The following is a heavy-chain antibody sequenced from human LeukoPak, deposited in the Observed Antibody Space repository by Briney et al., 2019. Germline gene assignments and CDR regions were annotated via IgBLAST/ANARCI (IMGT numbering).Heavy chain of an antibody. CDR2: IYPGDSDT. CDR3: ARFLGSSGWYPLAY. Sequence: GESLKISCKGSGFTFANYWIAWVRQMPGKGLEWMGIIYPGDSDTRYSPSFQGQVTISADKSISTAYLQWSTLKASDTAMYYCARFLGSSGWYPLAYWGQGTLVTVSS. J-gene: IGHJ4*02. V-gene: IGHV5-51*01. D-gene: IGHD6-19*01. CDR1: GFTFANYW.